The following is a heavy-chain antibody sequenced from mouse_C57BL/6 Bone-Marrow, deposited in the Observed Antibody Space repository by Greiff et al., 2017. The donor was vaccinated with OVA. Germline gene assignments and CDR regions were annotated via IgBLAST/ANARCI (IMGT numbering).Heavy chain of an antibody. Sequence: QVQLQQPGAVLVKPGASVKLSCKASGYTFTSYWMHWVKQWPGQGLEWIGMIHPNSGSTNYNEKFKSKATLTVDKSSSTAYMQLSSLTSEDSAVYYCARDNYGSSYRYFDYWGQGTTLTVSS. V-gene: IGHV1-64*01. CDR3: ARDNYGSSYRYFDY. CDR2: IHPNSGST. CDR1: GYTFTSYW. J-gene: IGHJ2*01. D-gene: IGHD1-1*01.